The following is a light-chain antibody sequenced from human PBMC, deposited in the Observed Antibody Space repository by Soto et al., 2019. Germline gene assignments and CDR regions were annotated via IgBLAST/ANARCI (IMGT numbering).Light chain of an antibody. CDR2: GAF. V-gene: IGKV3-15*01. Sequence: EIVMTQSPATLSVSPGERATLSCRASQSVSSNLAWYQQKPGQAPRLLIYGAFTRATGIPARFSGSRSGTEFTPTISSLQSEDFAVYYCQQYNNWPPGTFGQGTKVEIK. J-gene: IGKJ1*01. CDR3: QQYNNWPPGT. CDR1: QSVSSN.